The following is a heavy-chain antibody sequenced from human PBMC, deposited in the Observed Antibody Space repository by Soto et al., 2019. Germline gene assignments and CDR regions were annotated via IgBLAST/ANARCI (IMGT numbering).Heavy chain of an antibody. CDR3: ARLYGDGYKFDY. V-gene: IGHV4-61*01. CDR2: IYYSGST. Sequence: SETLSLTCTVSGGSVSSGSYYWTWIRQPPGKGLEWIGYIYYSGSTNYTPSLKSRVTMSVDTSKNQFSLKLVSVTAADTAVYYCARLYGDGYKFDYWGQGTLVTVSS. CDR1: GGSVSSGSYY. J-gene: IGHJ4*02. D-gene: IGHD5-12*01.